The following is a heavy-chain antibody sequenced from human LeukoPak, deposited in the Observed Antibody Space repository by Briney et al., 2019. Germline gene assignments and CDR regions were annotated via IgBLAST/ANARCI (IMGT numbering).Heavy chain of an antibody. D-gene: IGHD4-23*01. J-gene: IGHJ4*02. CDR1: GFTFSSYA. CDR3: ASGYSSDYGGNVY. V-gene: IGHV3-23*01. Sequence: GGSLRLSCAASGFTFSSYAMSWVRQAPGKGLEWVSAISGSGGSTYYADSVKGRFTISRDNSKNTLYLQMNSLSTEDTAVYYCASGYSSDYGGNVYWGRGTLVTVSS. CDR2: ISGSGGST.